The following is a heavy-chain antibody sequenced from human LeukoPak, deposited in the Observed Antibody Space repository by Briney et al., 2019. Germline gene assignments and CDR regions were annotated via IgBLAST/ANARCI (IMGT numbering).Heavy chain of an antibody. Sequence: QPGGSLRLSCAASGFSFSDYAMSWVRQAPARGPEGVSSIRGGGEIFYADSVKGRFTLSRDDSRNTVYLQLNNLRVEDTAIYYCAKANWVSNADAVWWGQGTQVTVSS. CDR1: GFSFSDYA. D-gene: IGHD1-1*01. CDR3: AKANWVSNADAVW. J-gene: IGHJ4*02. CDR2: IRGGGEI. V-gene: IGHV3-23*01.